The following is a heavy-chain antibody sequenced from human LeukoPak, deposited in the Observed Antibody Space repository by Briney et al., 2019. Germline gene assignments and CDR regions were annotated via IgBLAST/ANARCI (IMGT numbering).Heavy chain of an antibody. Sequence: PGGSLRLSCAPSGFTFSSYGMHWVRQAPGKGLEWVAFIRYDGSNKYYADSVKGRLTISRDNSKNTLYLQMTSLRGDDTAVYYCAKEKNSYSSSSGQGYWGQGTLVTVSS. CDR3: AKEKNSYSSSSGQGY. D-gene: IGHD6-6*01. CDR2: IRYDGSNK. V-gene: IGHV3-30*02. CDR1: GFTFSSYG. J-gene: IGHJ4*02.